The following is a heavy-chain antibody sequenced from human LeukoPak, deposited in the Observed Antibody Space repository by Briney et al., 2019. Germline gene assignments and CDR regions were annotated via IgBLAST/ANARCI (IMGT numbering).Heavy chain of an antibody. Sequence: SETLSLTCTVSGGSISSYYWSWIRQPPGKGLEWIGYIYDSGSTNYNPSLKSRVTISVDTSKSQFSLRLSSVTAADTAVYYCARHGFRSYSNYWFAPWGQGTLVTVSS. J-gene: IGHJ5*02. CDR1: GGSISSYY. D-gene: IGHD4-11*01. V-gene: IGHV4-59*08. CDR2: IYDSGST. CDR3: ARHGFRSYSNYWFAP.